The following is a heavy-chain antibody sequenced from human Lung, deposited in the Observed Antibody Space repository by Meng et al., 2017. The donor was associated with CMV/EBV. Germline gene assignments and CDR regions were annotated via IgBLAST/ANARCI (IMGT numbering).Heavy chain of an antibody. CDR3: ARTGCSSSSCYDY. D-gene: IGHD2-2*01. V-gene: IGHV1-3*01. CDR1: GYSLTNYA. Sequence: QVQLGEPGGEVQKPGASVKVSCKASGYSLTNYAMHWVRQAPGQRLEWMGWINAGNGNTKYSEKFQSRVTITRDTAASTAYMELSSLRSEDTAVYYCARTGCSSSSCYDYWGQGTLVTVSS. CDR2: INAGNGNT. J-gene: IGHJ4*02.